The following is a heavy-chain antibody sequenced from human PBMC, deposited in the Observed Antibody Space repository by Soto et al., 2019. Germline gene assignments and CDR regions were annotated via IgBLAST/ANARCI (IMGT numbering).Heavy chain of an antibody. CDR1: VYSFTSYW. V-gene: IGHV5-51*01. J-gene: IGHJ3*02. D-gene: IGHD2-21*02. Sequence: GESLKISCKGSVYSFTSYWIGCVRQMPGKGLEWMGIIYPGDSDTRYSPSSQCQVTISADKSISTAYLQWSSLKASDTAMYYCARPAYCGGACYDDAAFDIWAQGTMVTVSS. CDR3: ARPAYCGGACYDDAAFDI. CDR2: IYPGDSDT.